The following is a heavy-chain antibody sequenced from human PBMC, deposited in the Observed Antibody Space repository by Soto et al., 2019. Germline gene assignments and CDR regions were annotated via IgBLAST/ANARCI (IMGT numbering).Heavy chain of an antibody. Sequence: SVKVSCKASGGTFSSYAISWVRQAPGQGLEWMGGIIPIFGTANYAQKFQGRVTITADESTSTAYMELSSLRSEDTAVYYCARPPSGYPYYYGMDVWGQGTTVTVSS. D-gene: IGHD3-22*01. CDR3: ARPPSGYPYYYGMDV. J-gene: IGHJ6*02. CDR1: GGTFSSYA. V-gene: IGHV1-69*13. CDR2: IIPIFGTA.